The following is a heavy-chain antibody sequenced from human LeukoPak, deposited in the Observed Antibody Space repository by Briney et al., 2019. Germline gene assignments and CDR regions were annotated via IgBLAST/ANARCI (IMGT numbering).Heavy chain of an antibody. J-gene: IGHJ3*02. Sequence: TGGSLRLSCAASGFTFSSYSMNWVRQAPGKGLEWVSSISSSSSYIYYADSVKGRFTISRDNSKNTLYLQMNSLRTEDTAVYYCAKDLTTYYYDSSGYYSPSVAFDIWGQGTMVTVSS. D-gene: IGHD3-22*01. CDR3: AKDLTTYYYDSSGYYSPSVAFDI. V-gene: IGHV3-21*04. CDR2: ISSSSSYI. CDR1: GFTFSSYS.